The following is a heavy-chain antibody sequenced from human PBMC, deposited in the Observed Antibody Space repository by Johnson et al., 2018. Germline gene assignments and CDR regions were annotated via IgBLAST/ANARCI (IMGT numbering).Heavy chain of an antibody. V-gene: IGHV4-31*01. D-gene: IGHD2-15*01. J-gene: IGHJ6*02. CDR1: GGSISSGGYY. CDR2: IYYSWRT. Sequence: QVQLQESGPGLVKPSQTLSLTCTVSGGSISSGGYYWSWIRQHPGKGLEWIGYIYYSWRTYYNPSLKSPVTTSVDTSKNQFSLKLRYVTAAGTAAYYWARVAVVVAAYDYGFGMDVWGQGTTVTVSS. CDR3: ARVAVVVAAYDYGFGMDV.